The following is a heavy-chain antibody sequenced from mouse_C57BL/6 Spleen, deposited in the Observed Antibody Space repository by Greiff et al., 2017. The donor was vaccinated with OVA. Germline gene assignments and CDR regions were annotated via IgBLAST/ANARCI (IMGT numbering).Heavy chain of an antibody. V-gene: IGHV1-64*01. D-gene: IGHD1-1*01. CDR3: AREGFITTVVADYFDY. Sequence: QVQLQQPGAELVKPGASVKLSCKASGYTFTSYWMHWVKQRPGQGLEWIGMIHPNSGSTNYNEKFKSKATLTVDKSSSTAYMQLSSLTSEDSAVYYCAREGFITTVVADYFDYWGQGTTLTVSS. CDR2: IHPNSGST. J-gene: IGHJ2*01. CDR1: GYTFTSYW.